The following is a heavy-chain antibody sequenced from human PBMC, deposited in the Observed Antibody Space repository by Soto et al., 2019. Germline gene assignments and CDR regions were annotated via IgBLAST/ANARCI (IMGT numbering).Heavy chain of an antibody. CDR2: IKSKTDGGTT. CDR1: GFTFSNAW. J-gene: IGHJ4*02. CDR3: TTADPEWSVWFGDSFDY. V-gene: IGHV3-15*01. D-gene: IGHD3-10*01. Sequence: EVQLVESGGGLVKPGGSLRLSCAASGFTFSNAWMSWVRQAPGKGLEWVGRIKSKTDGGTTDYAAPVKGRFTISRDDSKNTLYLQMNSLKTKDTAVYYCTTADPEWSVWFGDSFDYWGQGTLVTVSS.